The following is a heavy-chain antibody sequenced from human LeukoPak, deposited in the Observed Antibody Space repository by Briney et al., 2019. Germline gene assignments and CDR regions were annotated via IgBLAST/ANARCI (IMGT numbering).Heavy chain of an antibody. CDR3: AKTTTGYSSGRYPGWPVDY. CDR2: ISVSGGGT. D-gene: IGHD6-19*01. J-gene: IGHJ4*02. Sequence: GGSLRLSCAASGFTFSSYAVSWVRQAPGKGLGWVSAISVSGGGTYYADSVEGRFTISRDNSKNTLYLQMSSLSTEDTAVYYCAKTTTGYSSGRYPGWPVDYWGQGTLVSVSS. V-gene: IGHV3-23*01. CDR1: GFTFSSYA.